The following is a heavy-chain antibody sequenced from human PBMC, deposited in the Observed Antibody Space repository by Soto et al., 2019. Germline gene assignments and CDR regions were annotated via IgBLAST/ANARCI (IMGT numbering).Heavy chain of an antibody. CDR1: GYSFTSYW. Sequence: GESLKISCKGSGYSFTSYWIGWVRQMPGKGLEWMGIIYPGDSDTRYSPSFQGQVTISADKSISTAYLPWSSPKASDTAMYYCARRQRPVFGELSGLGWFDPWGQGTLVTVSS. CDR3: ARRQRPVFGELSGLGWFDP. CDR2: IYPGDSDT. D-gene: IGHD3-10*02. V-gene: IGHV5-51*01. J-gene: IGHJ5*02.